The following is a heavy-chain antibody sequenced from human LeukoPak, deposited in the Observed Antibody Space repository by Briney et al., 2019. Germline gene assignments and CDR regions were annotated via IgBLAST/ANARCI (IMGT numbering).Heavy chain of an antibody. Sequence: SGGSLRLSCAASGLTFSSYAMSWVRQAPGKGLEWVSAISGTGSGTYYADSVKGRFTISRDNSKNTLYLQMNSLRAEDTAVYYCARGAGRSGDAFDIWGQGTMVTVSS. CDR2: ISGTGSGT. V-gene: IGHV3-23*01. CDR3: ARGAGRSGDAFDI. CDR1: GLTFSSYA. J-gene: IGHJ3*02.